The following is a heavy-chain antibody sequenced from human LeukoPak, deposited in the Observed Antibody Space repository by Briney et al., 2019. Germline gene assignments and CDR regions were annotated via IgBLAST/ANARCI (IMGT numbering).Heavy chain of an antibody. CDR3: ARALSSGWSHAFDI. D-gene: IGHD6-19*01. CDR1: GFTFSSYW. V-gene: IGHV3-7*03. CDR2: IKQDGSEK. Sequence: PGGSLRLSCAASGFTFSSYWMSWVRQAPGKGLEWVANIKQDGSEKYYVDSVKGRFTISRDNAKNSLYLQMNSLRAEDTAVYYCARALSSGWSHAFDIWGQGTMVTASS. J-gene: IGHJ3*02.